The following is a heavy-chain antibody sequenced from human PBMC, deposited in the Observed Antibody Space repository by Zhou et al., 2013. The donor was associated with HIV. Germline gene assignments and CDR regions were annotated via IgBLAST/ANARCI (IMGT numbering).Heavy chain of an antibody. CDR2: MNPNSGNT. V-gene: IGHV1-8*02. CDR3: ARLVAGLWYFDL. J-gene: IGHJ2*01. D-gene: IGHD2-15*01. CDR1: GYTFSSYD. Sequence: QVQLVQSGAEVKKPGASVKVSCKASGYTFSSYDINWVRQATGQGLEWMGWMNPNSGNTGYAPKFQGRVTMTRNTSISTAYMELSSLRSEDTAVYYCARLVAGLWYFDLWAVAPWSLSPQ.